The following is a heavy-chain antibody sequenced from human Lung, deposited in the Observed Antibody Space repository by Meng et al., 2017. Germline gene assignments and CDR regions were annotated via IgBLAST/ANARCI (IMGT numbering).Heavy chain of an antibody. J-gene: IGHJ4*02. Sequence: GRLPQWGAGLLKPSETLSLTCFGSGGSFRDYYWSWIRQPPGKGLEWIGEINHSGSTNYNPSLESRATISVDTSQNNLSLKLSSVTAADSAVYYCARGPTTMAHDFDYWGQGTLVTVSS. D-gene: IGHD4-11*01. CDR2: INHSGST. CDR3: ARGPTTMAHDFDY. CDR1: GGSFRDYY. V-gene: IGHV4-34*01.